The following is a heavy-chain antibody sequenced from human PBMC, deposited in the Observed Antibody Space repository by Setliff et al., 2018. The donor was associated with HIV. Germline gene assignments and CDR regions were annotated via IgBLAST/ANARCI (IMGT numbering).Heavy chain of an antibody. D-gene: IGHD6-19*01. J-gene: IGHJ5*02. CDR1: GGSISTSY. CDR3: ARASSRDWYNYFGP. V-gene: IGHV4-4*07. CDR2: IYATGSP. Sequence: PSETLSLTCTVSGGSISTSYWSWIRRPAGKGLEWIGDIYATGSPNYNPSLKSRVTMSLDISKNQFPLTLTSVTAADTAVYYCARASSRDWYNYFGPWGQGTLVTVSS.